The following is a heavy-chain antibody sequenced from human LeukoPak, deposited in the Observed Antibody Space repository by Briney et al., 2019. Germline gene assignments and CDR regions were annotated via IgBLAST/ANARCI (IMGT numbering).Heavy chain of an antibody. J-gene: IGHJ5*02. CDR2: IYYSGST. Sequence: SETLSLTCTVSGGSISSYYWSWIRQPPGKGLEWIGYIYYSGSTNYNPSLKSRVTISVDTSKNQFSLKLSSVTAADTAVYYCARLLEGLRYFDRHNWFDPWGQGTLVTVSS. CDR1: GGSISSYY. V-gene: IGHV4-59*12. CDR3: ARLLEGLRYFDRHNWFDP. D-gene: IGHD3-9*01.